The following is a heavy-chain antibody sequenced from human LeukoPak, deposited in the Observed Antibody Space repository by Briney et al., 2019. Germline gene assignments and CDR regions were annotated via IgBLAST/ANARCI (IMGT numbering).Heavy chain of an antibody. CDR2: ISSSGSTT. V-gene: IGHV3-48*03. CDR3: ARGVPGDY. D-gene: IGHD1-1*01. Sequence: GGSLRLSCAASGFTFSAFEMNWVRQAPGKGLEWISYISSSGSTTYYADSVKGRFTISRVNAKNSLYLRVNSLRNEDTAVYYCARGVPGDYWGQGALVTVSS. CDR1: GFTFSAFE. J-gene: IGHJ4*02.